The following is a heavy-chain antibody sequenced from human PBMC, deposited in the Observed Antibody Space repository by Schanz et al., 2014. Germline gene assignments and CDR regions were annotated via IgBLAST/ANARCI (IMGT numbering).Heavy chain of an antibody. CDR2: ISDDGSRR. CDR1: GFSFSTYT. CDR3: ARDLAGGGNDV. V-gene: IGHV3-30*04. D-gene: IGHD2-15*01. J-gene: IGHJ4*02. Sequence: QVQLVESGGGVVQPGRSLRLSCAASGFSFSTYTIHWVRQAPGKGLEWVAVISDDGSRRHYADFVTGRFTISRDNSKDTVYLQMNSLRAEDTAVYYCARDLAGGGNDVWGQGTLVTFSS.